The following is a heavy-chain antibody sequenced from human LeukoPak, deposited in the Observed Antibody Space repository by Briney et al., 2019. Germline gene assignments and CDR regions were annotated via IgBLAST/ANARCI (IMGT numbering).Heavy chain of an antibody. CDR2: IRSKAYGGTT. J-gene: IGHJ5*02. V-gene: IGHV3-49*03. CDR3: TTSGSYFLDNWFDP. Sequence: GSLRLSCTASGFTFGDYAMSWFRQAPGKGLEWVGFIRSKAYGGTTEYAASVKGRFTISRDDSKSIAYLQMNSLKTEDTAVYYCTTSGSYFLDNWFDPWGQGTLVTVSS. CDR1: GFTFGDYA. D-gene: IGHD1-26*01.